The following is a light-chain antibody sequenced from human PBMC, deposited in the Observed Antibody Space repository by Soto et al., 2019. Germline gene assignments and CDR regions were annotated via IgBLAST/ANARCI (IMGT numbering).Light chain of an antibody. V-gene: IGLV2-23*02. Sequence: QSALTQPASVSGSPGQSITISCTGASSDVGTYNLVSWYPQYPGKAPQLLIYEVSKLASGVSNRFSGSKSGNTASLTISGLQAEDEADYFCCSYAGSTTFVLFGGGTKLTVL. CDR2: EVS. CDR3: CSYAGSTTFVL. CDR1: SSDVGTYNL. J-gene: IGLJ2*01.